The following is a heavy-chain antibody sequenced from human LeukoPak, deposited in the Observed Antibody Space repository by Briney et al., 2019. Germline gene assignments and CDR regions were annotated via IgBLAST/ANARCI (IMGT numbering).Heavy chain of an antibody. D-gene: IGHD3-22*01. Sequence: ASVKVSCKASGYTFTSYGINWVRQAPGQGLEWMGWISAYNGDTNYAQKLQGRVTMTTDTSTSTAYMELRSLRSDDTAVYYCARGGTPRYYYDSSGYQIQLRRDYMDVWGKGTTVTISS. V-gene: IGHV1-18*01. CDR3: ARGGTPRYYYDSSGYQIQLRRDYMDV. J-gene: IGHJ6*03. CDR2: ISAYNGDT. CDR1: GYTFTSYG.